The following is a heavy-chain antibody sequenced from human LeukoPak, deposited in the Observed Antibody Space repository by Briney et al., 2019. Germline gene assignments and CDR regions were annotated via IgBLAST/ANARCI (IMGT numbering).Heavy chain of an antibody. J-gene: IGHJ4*02. D-gene: IGHD4-17*01. CDR1: GFTFSSYW. CDR3: ARDRMTTVTSDY. Sequence: GGSLRLSCAASGFTFSSYWMNWVRQAPGKGLEWVANIKQDGSETFCVDSVKGRFTISRDNSKNTLYLQMNSLRAEDTAVYYCARDRMTTVTSDYWGQGTLVTVSS. CDR2: IKQDGSET. V-gene: IGHV3-7*01.